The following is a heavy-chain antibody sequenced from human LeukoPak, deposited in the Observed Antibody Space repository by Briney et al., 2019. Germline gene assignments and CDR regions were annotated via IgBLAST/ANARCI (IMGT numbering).Heavy chain of an antibody. D-gene: IGHD6-19*01. CDR2: IYTSGST. Sequence: SETLSLTCTVSGGSISSYYWSWIRQPAGKGLEWIGRIYTSGSTNYNPSLKSRVTMSVDTSKNQFSLKLSSVTVADTAVYYCARDAQNDSSGWYGLDYWGQGTLVTVSS. V-gene: IGHV4-4*07. J-gene: IGHJ4*02. CDR1: GGSISSYY. CDR3: ARDAQNDSSGWYGLDY.